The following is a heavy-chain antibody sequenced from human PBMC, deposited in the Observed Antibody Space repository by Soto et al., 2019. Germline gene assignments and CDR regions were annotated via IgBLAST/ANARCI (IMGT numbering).Heavy chain of an antibody. D-gene: IGHD3-3*02. J-gene: IGHJ6*02. Sequence: EVQLLESGGGLVQPGGSLRLSCAASGFTFSNYAMSWVRQAPGKGLEWVSGISSSGGSTYYADSVKGRFTISRDNSKNTLYLQMNSLRAEDTAAYYSAKDIRYPSQWYYYYGMDVWGQGTTVTVSS. CDR3: AKDIRYPSQWYYYYGMDV. CDR2: ISSSGGST. CDR1: GFTFSNYA. V-gene: IGHV3-23*01.